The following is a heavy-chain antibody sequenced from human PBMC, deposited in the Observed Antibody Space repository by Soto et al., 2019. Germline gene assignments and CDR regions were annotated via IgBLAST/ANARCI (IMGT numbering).Heavy chain of an antibody. CDR1: GFTFSSYA. CDR3: AKDDIPGADPEWLSHFDY. CDR2: ISGSGGST. Sequence: GSLRLSCAASGFTFSSYAMSWVRQAPGKGLEWVSAISGSGGSTYYADSVKGRFTISRDNSKNTLYLQMNSLRAEDTAVYYCAKDDIPGADPEWLSHFDYWGQGTLVTVSS. D-gene: IGHD3-3*01. J-gene: IGHJ4*02. V-gene: IGHV3-23*01.